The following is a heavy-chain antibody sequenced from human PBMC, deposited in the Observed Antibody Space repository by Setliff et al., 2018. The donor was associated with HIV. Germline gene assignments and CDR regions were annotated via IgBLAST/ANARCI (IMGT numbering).Heavy chain of an antibody. J-gene: IGHJ4*02. D-gene: IGHD6-19*01. CDR1: GYSISRGYY. CDR3: ARVGGKGYSNFLDS. Sequence: SETLSLTCVVSGYSISRGYYWAWIRQPPGKGLEWIASIYHSGITYYNPSLKSRVTISVDTSKNHFSLNLTSVTAADTAIYFCARVGGKGYSNFLDSWGQGLLVTVSS. V-gene: IGHV4-38-2*01. CDR2: IYHSGIT.